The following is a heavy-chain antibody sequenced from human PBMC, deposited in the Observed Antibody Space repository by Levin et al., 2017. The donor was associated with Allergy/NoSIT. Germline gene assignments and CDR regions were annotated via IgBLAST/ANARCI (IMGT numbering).Heavy chain of an antibody. CDR2: IYSDGET. CDR3: TRALNYFDP. J-gene: IGHJ5*02. Sequence: SQTLSLTCTVSGGSLSRQYWSWIRQSAGKGLEWIGRIYSDGETSYNPSLRSRGTMSVDTSKNQFSLKLRSVTAADTAVYYCTRALNYFDPWGQGIVVTVSS. D-gene: IGHD3-10*01. V-gene: IGHV4-4*07. CDR1: GGSLSRQY.